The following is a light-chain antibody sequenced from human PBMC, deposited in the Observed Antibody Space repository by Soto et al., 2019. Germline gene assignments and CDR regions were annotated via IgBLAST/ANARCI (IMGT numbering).Light chain of an antibody. Sequence: EIVLTQSPGTLSLSPGERASLSCRASQSISSGYLAWYQQKPGRAPRLLISDTSGRATGVPDRFSGSGSGTDFTLTISRLEPEDFAVYYCQQYGSSPLTFGGGTKV. CDR1: QSISSGY. CDR3: QQYGSSPLT. CDR2: DTS. V-gene: IGKV3-20*01. J-gene: IGKJ4*01.